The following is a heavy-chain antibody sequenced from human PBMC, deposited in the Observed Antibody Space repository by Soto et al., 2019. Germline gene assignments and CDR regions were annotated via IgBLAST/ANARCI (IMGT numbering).Heavy chain of an antibody. CDR2: IYPGDSDT. J-gene: IGHJ6*02. V-gene: IGHV5-51*01. CDR3: ARLCSGGSCYPYYYYGMDV. D-gene: IGHD2-15*01. Sequence: PGESLKISCKGSGYSFTSYWIGWVRQMPGKGLEWMGIIYPGDSDTRYSPSFQGQVIISADKSISTAYLQWSSLKASDTAMYYCARLCSGGSCYPYYYYGMDVWGQGTTVTVSS. CDR1: GYSFTSYW.